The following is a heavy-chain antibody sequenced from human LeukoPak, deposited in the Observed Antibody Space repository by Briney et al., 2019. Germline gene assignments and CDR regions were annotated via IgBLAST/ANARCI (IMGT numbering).Heavy chain of an antibody. CDR2: IKSKTDGGTT. CDR1: GFTFSSYS. Sequence: GGSLRLSCAASGFTFSSYSMNWVRQAPGKGLEWVGHIKSKTDGGTTDYAAPVKGRFTISRDDSKNTLYLQMNSLKTEDTAVYYCTRQPLVFDCWGPGTVVTVSS. J-gene: IGHJ4*02. V-gene: IGHV3-15*01. D-gene: IGHD6-13*01. CDR3: TRQPLVFDC.